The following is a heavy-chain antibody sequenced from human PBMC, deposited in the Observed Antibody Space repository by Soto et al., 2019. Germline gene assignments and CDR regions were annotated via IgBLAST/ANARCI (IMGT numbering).Heavy chain of an antibody. CDR3: ARRYGGNFDY. J-gene: IGHJ4*02. V-gene: IGHV4-59*01. D-gene: IGHD3-16*01. CDR2: IYYSGST. CDR1: GGSISSYY. Sequence: SETLSLTCTVSGGSISSYYWSWIRQPPGKGLEWIGYIYYSGSTNYNPSLKSRVTISVDTSKNQFSLKLSSVTAADTAVYYCARRYGGNFDYWGQGTLITVSS.